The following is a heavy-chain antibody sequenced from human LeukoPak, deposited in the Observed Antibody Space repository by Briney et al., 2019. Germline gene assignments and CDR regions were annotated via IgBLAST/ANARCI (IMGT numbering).Heavy chain of an antibody. CDR1: GLTFSDFW. V-gene: IGHV3-74*01. Sequence: GGSLRLSCAASGLTFSDFWMHWVRQPPGKGLVWVALVKGDGRTTIYADSVKGRFTISRDNARNSLYLQMNSLRVEDTAVYYCTRVIVAVPGYFDYFDFWGQGVLVTASS. D-gene: IGHD6-19*01. CDR3: TRVIVAVPGYFDYFDF. CDR2: VKGDGRTT. J-gene: IGHJ4*02.